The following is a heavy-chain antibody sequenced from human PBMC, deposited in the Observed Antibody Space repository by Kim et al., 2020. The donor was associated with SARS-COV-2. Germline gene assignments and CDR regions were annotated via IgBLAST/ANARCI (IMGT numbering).Heavy chain of an antibody. Sequence: GGSLRLSCAASGFTFSSYWMHWVRQAPGKGLVWVSRINSDGSSTSYADSVKGRFTISRDNAKNTLYLQMNSLRAEDTAVYYCARDGVLLWFGEPLWSSYYGMDVWGQGTTVTVSS. CDR2: INSDGSST. CDR3: ARDGVLLWFGEPLWSSYYGMDV. D-gene: IGHD3-10*01. J-gene: IGHJ6*02. CDR1: GFTFSSYW. V-gene: IGHV3-74*01.